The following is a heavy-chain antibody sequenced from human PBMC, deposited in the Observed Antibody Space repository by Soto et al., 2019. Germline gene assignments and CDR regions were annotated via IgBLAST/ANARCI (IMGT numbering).Heavy chain of an antibody. J-gene: IGHJ4*02. Sequence: QLQLQESGSGLVKPSQTLSLTCAVSGGSISSGGYSWSWIRQPPGKGLEWIGYIYHSGSTYYNPSLKSRVTISVDRSKNQFSLKLRSVTAADTAVYYCARVNYDSSGPIGGFDYWGQGTLVTVSS. CDR1: GGSISSGGYS. V-gene: IGHV4-30-2*01. CDR3: ARVNYDSSGPIGGFDY. D-gene: IGHD3-22*01. CDR2: IYHSGST.